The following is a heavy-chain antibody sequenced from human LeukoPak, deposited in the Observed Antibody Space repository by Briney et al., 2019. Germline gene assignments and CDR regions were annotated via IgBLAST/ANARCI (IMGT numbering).Heavy chain of an antibody. J-gene: IGHJ4*02. Sequence: GGSLRLSCAASGFTFSSYGMHWVRQAPGRGLEWVAVIWYDGSNKYYADSVKGRFTISRDNSKNTLYLQMNSLRAEDTAVYYCAARGDGYKPIDYWGQGTLVTVSS. CDR1: GFTFSSYG. CDR2: IWYDGSNK. D-gene: IGHD5-24*01. V-gene: IGHV3-33*01. CDR3: AARGDGYKPIDY.